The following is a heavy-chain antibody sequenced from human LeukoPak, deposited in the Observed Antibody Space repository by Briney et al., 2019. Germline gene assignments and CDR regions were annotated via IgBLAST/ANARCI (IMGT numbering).Heavy chain of an antibody. J-gene: IGHJ4*02. CDR3: ARGPDSSGYYPAIDY. Sequence: PGGSLRLSCAASGFTVSSNYMSWVRQAPGKGLEWVSVIYSGGSTYYADSAKGRFTISRDNSKNTLYLQMNSLRAEDTAVYYCARGPDSSGYYPAIDYWGQGTLVTVSS. CDR1: GFTVSSNY. D-gene: IGHD3-22*01. V-gene: IGHV3-53*01. CDR2: IYSGGST.